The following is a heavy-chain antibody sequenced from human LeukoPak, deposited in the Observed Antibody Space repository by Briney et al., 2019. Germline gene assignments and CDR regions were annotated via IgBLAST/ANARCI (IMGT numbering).Heavy chain of an antibody. CDR2: IYHSGST. V-gene: IGHV4-38-2*02. CDR1: GYSISSGYY. D-gene: IGHD4-11*01. J-gene: IGHJ4*02. CDR3: ARVGYSDYDSDY. Sequence: SETLSLTCTVFGYSISSGYYWGWIRQPPGKGLEWIGSIYHSGSTYYNPSLKSRVTISVDTSKNQFSLKLSSVTAADTAVYYCARVGYSDYDSDYWGQGTLVTVSS.